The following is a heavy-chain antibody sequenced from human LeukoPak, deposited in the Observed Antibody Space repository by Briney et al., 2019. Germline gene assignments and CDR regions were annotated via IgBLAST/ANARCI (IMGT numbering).Heavy chain of an antibody. J-gene: IGHJ6*03. CDR1: GGTFSSYA. CDR3: ARAGSWGYYYMDV. D-gene: IGHD7-27*01. CDR2: IIPIFGTA. V-gene: IGHV1-69*05. Sequence: VASVKVSCKASGGTFSSYAISWVRQAPGQGLEWMGGIIPIFGTANYAQKFRGRVTITTDESTSTAYMELSSLRSEDTAVHYCARAGSWGYYYMDVWGKGTTVTVSS.